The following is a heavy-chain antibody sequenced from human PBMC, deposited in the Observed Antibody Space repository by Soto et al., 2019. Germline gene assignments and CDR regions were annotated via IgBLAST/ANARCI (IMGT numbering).Heavy chain of an antibody. Sequence: SGPTLVNPTQTLTLTCTFSGFSLSTSGVGVGWIRQPPGKALEWLALIYWDGDKRYSPSLKSRLTITKDTSKKQVVLTMNSLRAEDTALYYCAKDRTTGFYGMDVWGQGTTVTVSS. J-gene: IGHJ6*02. D-gene: IGHD4-17*01. V-gene: IGHV2-5*02. CDR2: IYWDGDK. CDR1: GFSLSTSGVG. CDR3: AKDRTTGFYGMDV.